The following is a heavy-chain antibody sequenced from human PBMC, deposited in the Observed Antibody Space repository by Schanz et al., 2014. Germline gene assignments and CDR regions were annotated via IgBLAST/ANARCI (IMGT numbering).Heavy chain of an antibody. V-gene: IGHV4-61*02. CDR2: VFPNGIT. J-gene: IGHJ2*01. CDR3: ARDTTWRLDL. Sequence: QVQLQESGPGLVKPSQTLSLTCTVSGGSIRSGTYYWSWIRQPAGKALEWVGRVFPNGITNYNPSLKSRVTISLHPSKNHFSLTLTPLPAADTAVYYCARDTTWRLDLWGRGTLVTVSS. CDR1: GGSIRSGTYY. D-gene: IGHD1-1*01.